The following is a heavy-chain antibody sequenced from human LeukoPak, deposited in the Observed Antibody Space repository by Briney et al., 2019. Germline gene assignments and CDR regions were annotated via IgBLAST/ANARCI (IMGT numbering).Heavy chain of an antibody. CDR2: ISGSGGGT. V-gene: IGHV3-23*01. J-gene: IGHJ4*02. CDR3: GKLFYSSGMYHFDY. D-gene: IGHD3-10*01. CDR1: GLTFSSSA. Sequence: GGSLRLSCATSGLTFSSSAMSWVRQPPGKGLAWVSTISGSGGGTYYADSVKGRFTISRDNSKNTLYLQMNSLRAEDTAVFYCGKLFYSSGMYHFDYWGQGTLVTASS.